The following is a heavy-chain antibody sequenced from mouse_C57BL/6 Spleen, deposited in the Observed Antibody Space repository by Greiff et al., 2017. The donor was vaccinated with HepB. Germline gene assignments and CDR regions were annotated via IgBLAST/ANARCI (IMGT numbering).Heavy chain of an antibody. V-gene: IGHV5-16*01. J-gene: IGHJ4*01. CDR3: ARDQGYYSNYAMDY. D-gene: IGHD2-5*01. CDR1: GFTFSDYY. Sequence: EVMLVESEGGLVQPGSSMKLSCTASGFTFSDYYMAWVRQVPEKGLEWVANINYDGSSTYYLDSLKSRFIISRDNAKNILYLQMSSLKSEDTATYYCARDQGYYSNYAMDYWGQGTSVTVSS. CDR2: INYDGSST.